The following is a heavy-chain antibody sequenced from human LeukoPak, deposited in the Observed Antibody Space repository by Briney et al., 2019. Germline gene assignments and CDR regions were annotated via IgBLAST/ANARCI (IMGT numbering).Heavy chain of an antibody. CDR2: IYHSGST. Sequence: PSETLSLTCAVYGGSFSGYYWSWIRQPPGKGLEWIGEIYHSGSTNYNPSLKSRVTISVDKSKNQFSLKLSSVTAADTAVYYCARGAGPFDYWGQGTLVTVSS. CDR3: ARGAGPFDY. CDR1: GGSFSGYY. J-gene: IGHJ4*02. V-gene: IGHV4-34*01.